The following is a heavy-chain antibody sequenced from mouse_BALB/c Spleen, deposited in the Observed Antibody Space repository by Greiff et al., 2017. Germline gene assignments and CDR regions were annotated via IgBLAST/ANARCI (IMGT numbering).Heavy chain of an antibody. CDR3: ARDYGTNY. V-gene: IGHV1-77*01. CDR2: IYPGSGNT. J-gene: IGHJ2*01. D-gene: IGHD1-1*01. Sequence: QVHVKQSGAELARPGASVKLSCKASGYTFTDYYINWVKQRTGQGLEWIGEIYPGSGNTYYNEKFKGKATLTADKSSSTAYMQLSSLTSEDSAVYFCARDYGTNYWGQGTTLTVSS. CDR1: GYTFTDYY.